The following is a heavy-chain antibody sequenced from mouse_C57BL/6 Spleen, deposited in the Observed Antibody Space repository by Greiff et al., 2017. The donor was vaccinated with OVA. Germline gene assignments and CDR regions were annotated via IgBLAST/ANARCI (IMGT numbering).Heavy chain of an antibody. CDR3: GLLRGTWFAY. Sequence: VQLQQPGAELVKPGASVKLSCKASGYTFTSYWMQWVKQRPGQGLEWIGEIDPSDSCTNYNQKFKGKATLTVDTSSSTAYMQLSSLTSEDSAVYYCGLLRGTWFAYWGQGTLGTVSA. CDR1: GYTFTSYW. V-gene: IGHV1-50*01. CDR2: IDPSDSCT. J-gene: IGHJ3*01. D-gene: IGHD1-1*01.